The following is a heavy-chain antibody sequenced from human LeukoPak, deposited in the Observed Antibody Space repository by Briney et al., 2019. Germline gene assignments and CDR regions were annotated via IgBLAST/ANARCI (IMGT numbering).Heavy chain of an antibody. CDR2: IGGNGDTT. D-gene: IGHD2-2*01. Sequence: GGSLRLSCAASGFNFRNYPMHWVRQAPGKGLEYVSAIGGNGDTTYYEDSVKGRVTISRDNSKNTLYLQLSSPRVEDTAVYCCVKDEGYCSSVSCSPSYWGQGTLVTVSS. CDR1: GFNFRNYP. CDR3: VKDEGYCSSVSCSPSY. V-gene: IGHV3-64D*06. J-gene: IGHJ4*02.